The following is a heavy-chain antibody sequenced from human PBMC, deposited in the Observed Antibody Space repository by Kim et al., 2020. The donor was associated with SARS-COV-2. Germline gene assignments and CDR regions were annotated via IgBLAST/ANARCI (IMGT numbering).Heavy chain of an antibody. CDR1: GFTFSSHW. J-gene: IGHJ4*02. CDR2: INSDRTTT. Sequence: GGSLRLSCAASGFTFSSHWMHWVRQAPGKGLVWVSRINSDRTTTSYGDSVKGRFTISRDNAKNTLYLQMNSLRAEDTAVYYCARRQFTSGWYYFDYWGQGTLVTVSS. D-gene: IGHD6-19*01. CDR3: ARRQFTSGWYYFDY. V-gene: IGHV3-74*01.